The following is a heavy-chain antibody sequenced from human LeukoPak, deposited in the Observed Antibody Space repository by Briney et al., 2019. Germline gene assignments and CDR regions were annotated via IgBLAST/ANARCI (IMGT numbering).Heavy chain of an antibody. J-gene: IGHJ4*02. V-gene: IGHV3-74*01. CDR3: AKDRSWHGLEY. CDR2: ISTDGSQT. CDR1: GFTFSNYW. Sequence: GGSLRLPCEASGFTFSNYWMHWVRQPPGKGLMWVSQISTDGSQTFYADSVKGRFTISRDNSKNRLYLQMDSLRGEDTAVYYCAKDRSWHGLEYWGQGALITVSS. D-gene: IGHD3-16*02.